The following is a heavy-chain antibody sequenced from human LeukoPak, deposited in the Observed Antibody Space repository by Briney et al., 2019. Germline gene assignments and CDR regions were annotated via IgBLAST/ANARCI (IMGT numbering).Heavy chain of an antibody. CDR1: GGTFSSYA. CDR3: AKVDSTLYSSGYYDYSDY. D-gene: IGHD3-22*01. CDR2: ISSSSSYI. J-gene: IGHJ4*02. V-gene: IGHV3-21*01. Sequence: ASVKVSCKASGGTFSSYAISWVRQAPGKGLEWVSSISSSSSYIYYADSVKGRFTISRDNAKNSLYLQMNSLRAEDTAVYYCAKVDSTLYSSGYYDYSDYWGQGTLVTVSS.